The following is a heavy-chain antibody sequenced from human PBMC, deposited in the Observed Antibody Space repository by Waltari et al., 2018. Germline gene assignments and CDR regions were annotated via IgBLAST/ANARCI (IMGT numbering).Heavy chain of an antibody. J-gene: IGHJ4*02. CDR3: ARGSWVDS. CDR2: ISDAGGII. CDR1: GFRFSTYV. Sequence: EVQLLESGGGLVQPGGALRLCCADYGFRFSTYVMNWVGQGPGNGLEWVSSISDAGGIINYADSVKGRFTISRYNSKNTLYLQMNSLRVEDTAVYYCARGSWVDSWGQGTLVTVSS. D-gene: IGHD3-16*01. V-gene: IGHV3-23*01.